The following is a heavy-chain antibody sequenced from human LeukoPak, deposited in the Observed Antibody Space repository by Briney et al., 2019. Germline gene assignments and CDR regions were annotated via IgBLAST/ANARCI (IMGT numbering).Heavy chain of an antibody. Sequence: PSETLSLTCTVSGGSINNYYWNWIWQPPGKGLEWIGYITGSIYFSGSTKYDPSLESRVTMSVDTSKNQFSLTLSSVTAADTAVYYCARDSRDYGSGSYWDVWGQGTTVTVSS. CDR3: ARDSRDYGSGSYWDV. CDR1: GGSINNYY. CDR2: ITGSIYFSGST. J-gene: IGHJ6*02. V-gene: IGHV4-59*01. D-gene: IGHD3-10*01.